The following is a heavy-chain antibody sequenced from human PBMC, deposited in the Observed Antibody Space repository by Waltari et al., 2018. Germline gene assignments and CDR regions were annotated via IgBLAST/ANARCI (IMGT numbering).Heavy chain of an antibody. V-gene: IGHV3-30*02. CDR3: AKDRERYCSSTSCYLDY. CDR1: GFTFSSYG. D-gene: IGHD2-2*01. Sequence: QVQLVESGGGVVQPGGSLRLSCAASGFTFSSYGMHWVRQAPGKGLEWVAFIRYDGSNKYYADSVKGRFTISRDNSKNTLYLQMNSLRAEDTAVYYCAKDRERYCSSTSCYLDYWGQGTLVTVSS. CDR2: IRYDGSNK. J-gene: IGHJ4*02.